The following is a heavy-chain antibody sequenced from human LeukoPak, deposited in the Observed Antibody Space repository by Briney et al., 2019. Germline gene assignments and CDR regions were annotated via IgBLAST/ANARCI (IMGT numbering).Heavy chain of an antibody. J-gene: IGHJ3*02. CDR3: ARFGSSTWYKGAFDI. Sequence: PSETLSLTCALYGGSFSGYYWSWIRQPPGKGLEWIGEIVHSGNTKYNPSLKRRVTILVDTSKNQFSLNLTSVTAADTAVYYCARFGSSTWYKGAFDIWGQGTMVTVAS. CDR2: IVHSGNT. V-gene: IGHV4-34*12. CDR1: GGSFSGYY. D-gene: IGHD6-13*01.